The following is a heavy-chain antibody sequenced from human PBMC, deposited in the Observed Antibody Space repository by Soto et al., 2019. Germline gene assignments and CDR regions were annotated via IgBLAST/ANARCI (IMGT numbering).Heavy chain of an antibody. CDR3: ARDPWAADY. J-gene: IGHJ4*02. CDR2: IYSGGST. Sequence: TGGSLRLSCAASGFTVSTKYMSWVRQAPGKGLEWVSVIYSGGSTFYADSVRGRFTISRDNSKNTVNLQINSLRAEDTAVYYCARDPWAADYWGQGTLVTVSS. V-gene: IGHV3-66*01. CDR1: GFTVSTKY. D-gene: IGHD3-16*01.